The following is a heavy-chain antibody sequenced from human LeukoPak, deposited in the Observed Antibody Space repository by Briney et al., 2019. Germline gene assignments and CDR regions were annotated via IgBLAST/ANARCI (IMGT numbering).Heavy chain of an antibody. Sequence: PGGSLRLSCAASGFTFSSYAMHWVRQAPGKGLEWVALISYDGSNKYYADSAKGRFTISRDNSKNTLYLQMNSLRADDTAVYYCARTLRYFDWDDDYWGQGTLVTVSS. CDR3: ARTLRYFDWDDDY. D-gene: IGHD3-9*01. CDR1: GFTFSSYA. J-gene: IGHJ4*02. V-gene: IGHV3-30-3*01. CDR2: ISYDGSNK.